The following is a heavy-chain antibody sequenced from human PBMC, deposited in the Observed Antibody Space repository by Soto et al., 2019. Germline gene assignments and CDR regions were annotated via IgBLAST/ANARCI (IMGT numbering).Heavy chain of an antibody. D-gene: IGHD2-8*01. CDR2: ISSSSSYI. J-gene: IGHJ5*02. Sequence: PGGSLRLSCAASGFTFSSYSMNWVRQAPGKGLEWVSSISSSSSYIYYADSVKGRFTISRDNAKNSLYLQMNSLRAEDTAVYYCARDRREDYCTNGVCYKGGRGWFDPWGQGTLVTVSS. V-gene: IGHV3-21*01. CDR3: ARDRREDYCTNGVCYKGGRGWFDP. CDR1: GFTFSSYS.